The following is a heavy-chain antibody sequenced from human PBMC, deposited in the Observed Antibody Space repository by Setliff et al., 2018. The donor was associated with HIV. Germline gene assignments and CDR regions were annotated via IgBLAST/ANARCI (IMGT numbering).Heavy chain of an antibody. CDR3: AREDSSGYSFNV. Sequence: GGSLRLSCAASGFTFSSYAMHWVRQAPGKGLEWVAVISYDGSNEYYADSVKGRFTISRDNSKNTLYLQMNSLRVEDTAVYYCAREDSSGYSFNVWGQGTMVTVSS. D-gene: IGHD3-22*01. V-gene: IGHV3-30-3*01. CDR1: GFTFSSYA. CDR2: ISYDGSNE. J-gene: IGHJ3*01.